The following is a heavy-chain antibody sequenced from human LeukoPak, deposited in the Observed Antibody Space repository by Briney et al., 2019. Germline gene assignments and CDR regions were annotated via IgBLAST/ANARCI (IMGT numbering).Heavy chain of an antibody. CDR1: GFTFSSYG. CDR2: ISYDGSNK. Sequence: GGSLRLSCAASGFTFSSYGMHWVRQAPGKGLEWVAVISYDGSNKYYADSVKGRFTISRDNSKNTLYLQMDSLRAEDTAVYYCAKTTAGHSSGRYPGWPVDYWGQGTLVTVSS. J-gene: IGHJ4*02. CDR3: AKTTAGHSSGRYPGWPVDY. V-gene: IGHV3-30*18. D-gene: IGHD6-19*01.